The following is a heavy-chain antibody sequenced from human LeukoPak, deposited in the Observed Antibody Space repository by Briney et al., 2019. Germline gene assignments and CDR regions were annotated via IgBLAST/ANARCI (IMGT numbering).Heavy chain of an antibody. CDR2: IYPSGST. D-gene: IGHD5-12*01. CDR3: ARGHVIAWLRFQSYFDY. J-gene: IGHJ4*02. Sequence: LETLSLTCTVSGGSISTYYWSWIRQPAGKQLEWIGRIYPSGSTSYNPSLKSRVTMSVDTSKKQFSLKLSSVTAADTAVYYCARGHVIAWLRFQSYFDYWGQGTLVTVSS. CDR1: GGSISTYY. V-gene: IGHV4-4*07.